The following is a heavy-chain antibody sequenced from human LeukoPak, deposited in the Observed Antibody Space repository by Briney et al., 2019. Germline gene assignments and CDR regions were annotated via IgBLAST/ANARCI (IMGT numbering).Heavy chain of an antibody. D-gene: IGHD4-17*01. V-gene: IGHV4-34*01. CDR3: AREVYGDYYYYYYYGMDV. J-gene: IGHJ6*02. Sequence: PSETLSLTCAVYGGSFSGYYWSWIRQPPGKGLEWIGEINHSGSTNYNPSLKSRVTISVDTSKNQFSLKLSSVTAADTAVYYCAREVYGDYYYYYYYGMDVWGQGTTVTVSS. CDR2: INHSGST. CDR1: GGSFSGYY.